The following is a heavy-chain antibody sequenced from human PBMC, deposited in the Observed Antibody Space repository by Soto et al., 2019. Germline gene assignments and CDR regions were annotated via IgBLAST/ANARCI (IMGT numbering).Heavy chain of an antibody. D-gene: IGHD1-1*01. CDR1: GFTVSSNY. Sequence: GGSLRLSCAASGFTVSSNYMSWVRQAPGKGLEWVSVIYSGGSTYYADSVKGRFTISRHNSKNTLYLQMNSLRAEDTAVYYCASNVLSTGSDAFDIWGQGTMVTVSS. CDR3: ASNVLSTGSDAFDI. CDR2: IYSGGST. J-gene: IGHJ3*02. V-gene: IGHV3-53*04.